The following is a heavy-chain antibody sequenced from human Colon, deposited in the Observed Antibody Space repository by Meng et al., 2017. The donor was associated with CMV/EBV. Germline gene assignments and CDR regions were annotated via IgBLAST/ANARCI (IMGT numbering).Heavy chain of an antibody. V-gene: IGHV3-30*02. Sequence: GESLKISCAASGFTFSSFCMHWVRQAPGKGLEWVTFIHYDGSNQYYADSVRGRFTISRDTLKNTLYLQMSSLRLEDTAVYYCARDQEDSLFDYWGQGTLVTVSS. J-gene: IGHJ4*02. CDR2: IHYDGSNQ. D-gene: IGHD2-15*01. CDR3: ARDQEDSLFDY. CDR1: GFTFSSFC.